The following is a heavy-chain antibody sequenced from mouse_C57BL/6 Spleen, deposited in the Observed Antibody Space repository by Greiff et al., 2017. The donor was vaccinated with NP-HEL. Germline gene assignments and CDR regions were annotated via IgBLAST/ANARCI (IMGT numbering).Heavy chain of an antibody. J-gene: IGHJ2*01. D-gene: IGHD1-1*01. Sequence: VQLQQPGAELVRPGTSVKLSCKASGYTFTSYWMHWVKQRPGQGLEWIGVIDPSDSYTNYNQKFKGKATLTVDTSSSTAYMQLSSLTSEDSAVYYCARRTTVDYFDYWGQGTTLTVSS. CDR1: GYTFTSYW. CDR2: IDPSDSYT. CDR3: ARRTTVDYFDY. V-gene: IGHV1-59*01.